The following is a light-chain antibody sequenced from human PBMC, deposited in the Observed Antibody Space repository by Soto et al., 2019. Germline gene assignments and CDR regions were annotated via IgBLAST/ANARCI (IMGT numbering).Light chain of an antibody. Sequence: DIQMTQSPSTLSASVGDRVTITFRASQTINNKLAGYQKKPGKAPKLLIYDGYTLESGVPSRFSRGGSGTEFTLAKGSLQPDDFANYCGRQHDLYFWYTFGQETKHDIK. CDR3: RQHDLYFWYT. V-gene: IGKV1-5*01. CDR1: QTINNK. CDR2: DGY. J-gene: IGKJ2*01.